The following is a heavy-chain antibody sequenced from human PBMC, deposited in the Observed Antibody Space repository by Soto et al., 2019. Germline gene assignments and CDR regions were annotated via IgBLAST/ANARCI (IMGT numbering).Heavy chain of an antibody. D-gene: IGHD2-8*01. CDR1: GFTFSSYW. V-gene: IGHV3-7*05. Sequence: GGSLRLSCAASGFTFSSYWMSWVRQAPGKGLEWVANIKQDGSEKYYVDSVKGRFTISRDNAKNSLYLQMNSLRAEDTAVYYCARDQSCTNGVCQYYYYYGMDVWGQGTTVTVSS. J-gene: IGHJ6*02. CDR3: ARDQSCTNGVCQYYYYYGMDV. CDR2: IKQDGSEK.